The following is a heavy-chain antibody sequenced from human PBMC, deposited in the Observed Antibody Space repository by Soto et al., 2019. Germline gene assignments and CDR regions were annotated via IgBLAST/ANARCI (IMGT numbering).Heavy chain of an antibody. J-gene: IGHJ4*02. V-gene: IGHV1-46*01. Sequence: SXKVSFKASGYTXTSYYMHLVRQAPGQGLEWMGIINPSGGSTRYAKKFQGRVTMTRDTSKRTVYMELSSLRPEDTAVYYCARPTSSSWYYFDYWGQGTLGTVSS. D-gene: IGHD6-13*01. CDR2: INPSGGST. CDR1: GYTXTSYY. CDR3: ARPTSSSWYYFDY.